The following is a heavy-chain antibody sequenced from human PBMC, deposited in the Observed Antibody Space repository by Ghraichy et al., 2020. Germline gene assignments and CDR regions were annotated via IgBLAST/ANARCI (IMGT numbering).Heavy chain of an antibody. CDR3: ARDGGAYGSGDDY. CDR2: IKQDGSDK. D-gene: IGHD3-10*01. Sequence: GGSLRLSCAASGFTFSNYWMTWVHQAPGKGLEWVANIKQDGSDKYYVDSVKGRFTISRDNAKNSLYLQMNSLRVDDTAVYYCARDGGAYGSGDDYWGQGTLVTVSP. CDR1: GFTFSNYW. V-gene: IGHV3-7*03. J-gene: IGHJ4*02.